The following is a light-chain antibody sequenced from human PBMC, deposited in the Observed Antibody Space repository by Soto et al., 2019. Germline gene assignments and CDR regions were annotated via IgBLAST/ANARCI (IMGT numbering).Light chain of an antibody. CDR2: DVS. Sequence: QSALTQPASVSGSPGQSVTISCTGTSSDVGGYKYVSWYQQYSGKAPKLMIYDVSNRPSGVSNRFSGSKSGNTASLTISGLQAEDEADYYCSSYTSSSTLFVFGTGTKLTVL. J-gene: IGLJ1*01. CDR1: SSDVGGYKY. CDR3: SSYTSSSTLFV. V-gene: IGLV2-14*01.